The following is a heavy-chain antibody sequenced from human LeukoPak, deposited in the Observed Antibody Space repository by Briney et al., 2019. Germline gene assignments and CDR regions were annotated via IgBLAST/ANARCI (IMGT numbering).Heavy chain of an antibody. CDR1: GYTFTSYD. V-gene: IGHV1-8*01. D-gene: IGHD4-23*01. Sequence: ASVKVSCKASGYTFTSYDINWVRQATGQGLEWMGWMNPNSGNTGYAQKFQGRVTMTRNTSISTAYMELGSLRSEDTAVYYCARSGYGGNSFDYWGQGTLVTVSS. J-gene: IGHJ4*02. CDR3: ARSGYGGNSFDY. CDR2: MNPNSGNT.